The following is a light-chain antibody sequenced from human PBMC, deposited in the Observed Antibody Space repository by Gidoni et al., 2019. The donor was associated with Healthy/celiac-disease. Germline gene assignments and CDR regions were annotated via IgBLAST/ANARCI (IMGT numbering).Light chain of an antibody. CDR3: QQYGSSRPWT. V-gene: IGKV3-20*01. Sequence: EIVLTQSPGTLSLSPGERATLSCRASQSVSSSYLAWYQQKPVQAPRLLIYGASSRATGIPDRFSGSGSGTDFTLTISRLEPEDFAVYYCQQYGSSRPWTFGQGTKVEIK. CDR1: QSVSSSY. J-gene: IGKJ1*01. CDR2: GAS.